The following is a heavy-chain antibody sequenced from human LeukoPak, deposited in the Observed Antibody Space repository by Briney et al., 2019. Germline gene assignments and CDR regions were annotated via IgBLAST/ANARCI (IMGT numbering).Heavy chain of an antibody. CDR2: IYYSGST. J-gene: IGHJ6*03. V-gene: IGHV4-59*12. D-gene: IGHD3-16*01. CDR3: ARDSRSHYYYYYMDV. CDR1: GGSISSYH. Sequence: SETLSLTCTVSGGSISSYHWSWIRQPPGKGLEWIGYIYYSGSTYYNPSLKSRVTISVDTSKNQFSLKLSSVTAADTAVYYCARDSRSHYYYYYMDVWGKGTTVTVSS.